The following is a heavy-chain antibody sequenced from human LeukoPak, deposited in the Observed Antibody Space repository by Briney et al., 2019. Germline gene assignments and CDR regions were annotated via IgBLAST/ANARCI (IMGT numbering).Heavy chain of an antibody. J-gene: IGHJ6*03. Sequence: PGGSLRLSCAASGFTFSSYWMSWVRQAPGKGLEWVANIKQDGSEKYYVDSVKGRFTISRDNAKNSLYLQMNSLRAEDTAVYYCARIMYYDFWSGYLSYYYYYYMDVWGKGTTVTVSS. D-gene: IGHD3-3*01. CDR2: IKQDGSEK. CDR1: GFTFSSYW. V-gene: IGHV3-7*01. CDR3: ARIMYYDFWSGYLSYYYYYYMDV.